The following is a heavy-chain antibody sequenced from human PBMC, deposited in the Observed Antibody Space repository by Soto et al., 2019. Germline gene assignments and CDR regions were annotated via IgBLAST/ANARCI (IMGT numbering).Heavy chain of an antibody. CDR2: INHSGST. J-gene: IGHJ4*02. CDR3: ARGGVPAPPGY. CDR1: GGSFSDYY. D-gene: IGHD2-2*01. V-gene: IGHV4-34*01. Sequence: PSETLSLTCAVYGGSFSDYYWSWIRQPPGKGLEWIGEINHSGSTNYNPSLKSRVTMSVDTSKNQFSLKLSSVSAADTAVYYCARGGVPAPPGYWGQGTLVTVSS.